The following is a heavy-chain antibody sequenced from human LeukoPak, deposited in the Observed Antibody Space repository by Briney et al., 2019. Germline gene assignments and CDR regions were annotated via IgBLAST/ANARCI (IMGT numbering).Heavy chain of an antibody. CDR1: EYTFTGYY. V-gene: IGHV1-2*04. CDR3: ARAASSSIWSFDP. Sequence: GASVKVSCKASEYTFTGYYMHWVRQAPGQGLERMGWINPNSGGTNYAQKFQGWVTMTRDTSISTAYMELSRLRSDDTAVYYCARAASSSIWSFDPWGQGTLVTVSS. J-gene: IGHJ5*02. D-gene: IGHD2-2*01. CDR2: INPNSGGT.